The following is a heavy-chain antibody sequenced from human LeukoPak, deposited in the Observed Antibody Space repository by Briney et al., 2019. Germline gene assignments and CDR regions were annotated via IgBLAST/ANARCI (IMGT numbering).Heavy chain of an antibody. D-gene: IGHD3-16*01. CDR3: ARLFLYDYVWGSSVRYFDY. CDR1: GYSFTSYW. J-gene: IGHJ4*02. Sequence: GESLKISCKGSGYSFTSYWISWVRQMPGKGLEWMGIIYPGDSDTRYSPSFQGQVTISADKSISTAYLQWSSLKASDTAMYYCARLFLYDYVWGSSVRYFDYWGQGTLVTVSS. V-gene: IGHV5-51*01. CDR2: IYPGDSDT.